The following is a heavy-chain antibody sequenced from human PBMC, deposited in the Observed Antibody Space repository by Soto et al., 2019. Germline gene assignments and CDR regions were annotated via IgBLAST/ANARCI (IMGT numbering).Heavy chain of an antibody. V-gene: IGHV3-23*01. J-gene: IGHJ5*02. Sequence: PGGSLRLSCAASGFTFNNYALTWVRQAPGKGLEWVSVISGSGGSTYYADSVKGRFTIPRDNSKNTLYLQMNSLRAEDTAVYYCARDLLGYSSSSALNWFDPWGQGTLVTVSS. CDR1: GFTFNNYA. CDR2: ISGSGGST. CDR3: ARDLLGYSSSSALNWFDP. D-gene: IGHD6-6*01.